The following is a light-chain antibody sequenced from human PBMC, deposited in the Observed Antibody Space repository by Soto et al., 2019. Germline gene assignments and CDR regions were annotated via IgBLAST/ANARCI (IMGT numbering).Light chain of an antibody. CDR3: QHYDNLLLT. CDR2: DAS. J-gene: IGKJ4*01. Sequence: DIQMTQSPSSLSASVGDRVTITCQASQDINTYLNWYQRKPGKAPNLLIYDASKLETGVPSRFSGGGSGTDFTFTVTSLQPEDFATYFCQHYDNLLLTFGGGTKV. CDR1: QDINTY. V-gene: IGKV1-33*01.